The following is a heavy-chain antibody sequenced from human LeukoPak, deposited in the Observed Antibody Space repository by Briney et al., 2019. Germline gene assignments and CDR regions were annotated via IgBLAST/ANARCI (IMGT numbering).Heavy chain of an antibody. CDR3: ARDGLYGSGSYYKPKYYYYYYMDV. Sequence: ASVKVSCKASGYTFTGYYMHWVRQAPGQGLEWMGWINPNSGGTNYAQKFQGRVTMTRDTSISTAYMELSRLRSDDTAVYYCARDGLYGSGSYYKPKYYYYYYMDVWGKGTTVTVSS. J-gene: IGHJ6*03. CDR2: INPNSGGT. D-gene: IGHD3-10*01. CDR1: GYTFTGYY. V-gene: IGHV1-2*02.